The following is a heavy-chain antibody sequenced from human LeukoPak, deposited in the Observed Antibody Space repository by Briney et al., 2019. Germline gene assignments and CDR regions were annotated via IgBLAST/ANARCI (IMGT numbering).Heavy chain of an antibody. CDR2: ISSSGEST. CDR3: AKASSDSSGWSYY. D-gene: IGHD6-19*01. CDR1: GFSSSSYA. Sequence: GGSLRLSCAASGFSSSSYAMIWVRQAPGKGVEWVSVISSSGESTYYADSLKGRFTISRDNSKNTLSLQMNSLRAEDTAIYYCAKASSDSSGWSYYWGQGTLVTVSS. V-gene: IGHV3-23*01. J-gene: IGHJ4*02.